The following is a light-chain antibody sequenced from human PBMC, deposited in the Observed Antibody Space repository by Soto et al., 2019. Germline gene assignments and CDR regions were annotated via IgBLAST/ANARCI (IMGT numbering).Light chain of an antibody. Sequence: DIVLMQSPGTLSLSPGDRATLSCRASQSISSSFLAWYQQKPGQAPRLLIYGASTRATGIPARFSGSGSGTEFTLTISSLQSEDFAVYYCQQYNNWPPTFGQGTRLEIK. CDR3: QQYNNWPPT. V-gene: IGKV3-15*01. J-gene: IGKJ5*01. CDR1: QSISSS. CDR2: GAS.